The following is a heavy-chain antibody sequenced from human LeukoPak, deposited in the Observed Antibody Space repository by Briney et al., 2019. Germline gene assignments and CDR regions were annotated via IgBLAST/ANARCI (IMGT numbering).Heavy chain of an antibody. V-gene: IGHV5-51*01. CDR3: ARQTTVTKYYYYGMAV. Sequence: GESLKISCKGSGYSFTSYWIGWVRQMPGKGLEWMGIIYPGDSDTRYSPSFQGQVTISADKSISTAYLQWSSLKASDTAMYYCARQTTVTKYYYYGMAVWGQGTTVTVSS. CDR1: GYSFTSYW. CDR2: IYPGDSDT. D-gene: IGHD4-11*01. J-gene: IGHJ6*02.